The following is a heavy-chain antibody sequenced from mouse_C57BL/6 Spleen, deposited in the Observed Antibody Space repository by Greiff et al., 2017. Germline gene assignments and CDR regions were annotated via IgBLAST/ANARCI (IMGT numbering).Heavy chain of an antibody. CDR1: GYSFTGYY. V-gene: IGHV1-42*01. J-gene: IGHJ2*01. CDR3: ARPDYYGSSLYYFDY. Sequence: EVMLVESGPELVKPGASVKISCKASGYSFTGYYMNWVKQSPEKSLEWIGEINPSTGGTTYNQKFKAKATLTVDKSSSTAYMQLKSLTSEDSAVYYCARPDYYGSSLYYFDYWGQGTTLTVSS. CDR2: INPSTGGT. D-gene: IGHD1-1*01.